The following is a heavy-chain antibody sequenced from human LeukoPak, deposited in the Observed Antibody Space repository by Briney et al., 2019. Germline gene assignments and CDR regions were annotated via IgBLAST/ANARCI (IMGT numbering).Heavy chain of an antibody. D-gene: IGHD3-10*01. CDR2: INPNSGGT. Sequence: ASVKVSCKTSGYTFTIHHIQWVRQAPGQGLEWMGWINPNSGGTNYAQKFQGRVTMTRDTSISTAYMELSRLRSDDTAVYYCARSMVRGVIITGHFDYWGQGTLVTVSS. J-gene: IGHJ4*02. CDR1: GYTFTIHH. V-gene: IGHV1-2*02. CDR3: ARSMVRGVIITGHFDY.